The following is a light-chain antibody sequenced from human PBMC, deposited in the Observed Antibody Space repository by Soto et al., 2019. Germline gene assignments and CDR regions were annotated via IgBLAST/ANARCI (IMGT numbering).Light chain of an antibody. V-gene: IGKV1-27*01. Sequence: DIQMTQSPSSLSASVGDRVTITCRASQDISNYLAWYQQKPGKIPKLLIYAASTLQSGVPSRFSGSGSGADFTLPISSLQPEDVATYYCQKYNRAPPFTFGPGTKVDIK. CDR3: QKYNRAPPFT. CDR1: QDISNY. CDR2: AAS. J-gene: IGKJ3*01.